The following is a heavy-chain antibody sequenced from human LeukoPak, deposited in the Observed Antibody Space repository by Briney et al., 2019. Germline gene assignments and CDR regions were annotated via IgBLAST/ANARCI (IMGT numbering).Heavy chain of an antibody. J-gene: IGHJ4*02. V-gene: IGHV4-31*03. CDR1: GGSISSGGYY. D-gene: IGHD2-15*01. CDR3: ARDVPLYCSGGSCYSYYFDY. CDR2: IYYSGST. Sequence: PSQTLSLTCTVSGGSISSGGYYWNWIRRHPGKGLEWIGYIYYSGSTYYNPSLKSRVTISVDKSKNQFSLKLSSVTAADTAVYYCARDVPLYCSGGSCYSYYFDYWGQGTLVTVSS.